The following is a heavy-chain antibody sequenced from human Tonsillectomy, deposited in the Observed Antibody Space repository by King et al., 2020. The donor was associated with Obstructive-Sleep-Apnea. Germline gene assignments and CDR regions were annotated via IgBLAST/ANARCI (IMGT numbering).Heavy chain of an antibody. CDR3: ARERLGGTGTTYYYYGMDV. Sequence: VQLVESGAEVKKPGASVKVSCKASGYTFTGYYMHWVRQAPGQGLEWMGWINPNSGGTNYAQKFQGWVTMTRDTSISTAYMELSRLRSDDTAGYYCARERLGGTGTTYYYYGMDVWGQGTTVTVSS. CDR2: INPNSGGT. CDR1: GYTFTGYY. D-gene: IGHD1-1*01. J-gene: IGHJ6*02. V-gene: IGHV1-2*04.